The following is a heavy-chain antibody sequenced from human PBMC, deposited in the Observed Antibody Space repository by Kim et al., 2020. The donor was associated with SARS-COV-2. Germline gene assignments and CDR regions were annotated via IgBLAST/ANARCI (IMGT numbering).Heavy chain of an antibody. Sequence: SETLSLTCTVSGGSISSYYWSWIRQPAGKGLEWIGRIYTSGSTNYNPSLKSRVTMSVDTSKNQFSLKLSSVTAADTAVYYCARVGVREFLEWSQGHGMDVWGQGTTVTVSS. V-gene: IGHV4-4*07. CDR3: ARVGVREFLEWSQGHGMDV. J-gene: IGHJ6*02. CDR2: IYTSGST. CDR1: GGSISSYY. D-gene: IGHD3-3*01.